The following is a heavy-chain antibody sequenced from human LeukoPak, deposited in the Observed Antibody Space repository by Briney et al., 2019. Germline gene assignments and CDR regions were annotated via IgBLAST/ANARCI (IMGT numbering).Heavy chain of an antibody. V-gene: IGHV3-15*01. CDR2: IKTKQDGGTT. J-gene: IGHJ6*03. CDR3: TAIREYCDSAGCYSPYFYYYMDV. Sequence: GGSLRLSCAASGFSVRNNYMSWVRQAPGKGLEWVGRIKTKQDGGTTDYATPVKGRFTISRDDSRNTLYLQMNSLRTDDTAIYYCTAIREYCDSAGCYSPYFYYYMDVWGKGTTVAVSS. CDR1: GFSVRNNY. D-gene: IGHD2-15*01.